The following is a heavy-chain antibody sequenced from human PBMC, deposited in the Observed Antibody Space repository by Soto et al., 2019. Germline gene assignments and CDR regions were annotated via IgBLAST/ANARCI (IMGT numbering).Heavy chain of an antibody. CDR2: INPNSGGT. J-gene: IGHJ5*02. Sequence: ASVKVSCKASGYTFTGYYMHWVRQAPGQGLEWRGWINPNSGGTNYAQKFQGRVTMTRDTSISTAYMELSRLRSDDTAVYYCARGYCSSTSCYGDWFDPWGQGTLVTVSS. D-gene: IGHD2-2*01. V-gene: IGHV1-2*02. CDR3: ARGYCSSTSCYGDWFDP. CDR1: GYTFTGYY.